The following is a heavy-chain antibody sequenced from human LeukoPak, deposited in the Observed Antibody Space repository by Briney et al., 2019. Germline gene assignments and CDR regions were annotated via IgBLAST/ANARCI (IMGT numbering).Heavy chain of an antibody. D-gene: IGHD6-19*01. J-gene: IGHJ6*03. Sequence: GSLRLSCAASGFTFSSYWMSWVRQAPGKGLEWVANIKKDGSEKYYVDSVKGRFTISRDNAKTSLYLQMNSLRAEDTALYHCARVSSGWYYYYYMDVWGKGTTVTISS. V-gene: IGHV3-7*03. CDR3: ARVSSGWYYYYYMDV. CDR1: GFTFSSYW. CDR2: IKKDGSEK.